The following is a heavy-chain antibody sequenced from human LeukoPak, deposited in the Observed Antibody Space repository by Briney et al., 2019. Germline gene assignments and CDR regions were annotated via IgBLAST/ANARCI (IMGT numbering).Heavy chain of an antibody. D-gene: IGHD2-2*01. CDR3: AREGYCSSTSCYPLAWFDP. CDR2: INPSGGST. CDR1: GYTFTSYY. J-gene: IGHJ5*02. V-gene: IGHV1-46*01. Sequence: ASVKVSCKASGYTFTSYYMHWVRQAPGQGLEWMGIINPSGGSTSYAQKFQGRVTMTRDTSTSTVYMELSSLRSEDTAVYYCAREGYCSSTSCYPLAWFDPWGQGTLVTVSS.